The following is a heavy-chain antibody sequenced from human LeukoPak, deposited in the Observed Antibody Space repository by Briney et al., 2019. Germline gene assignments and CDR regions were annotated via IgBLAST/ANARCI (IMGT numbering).Heavy chain of an antibody. CDR2: IYYSGST. V-gene: IGHV4-59*08. Sequence: SETLSLTCTVSGGSISSYYWSWIRQPPGKGLEWIGYIYYSGSTNYNPSLKSRVTISVDTSKNQFSLKLSSVTAADTAVYYCARYQLLHYFDYWGQGTLVTVSS. J-gene: IGHJ4*02. D-gene: IGHD2-2*01. CDR3: ARYQLLHYFDY. CDR1: GGSISSYY.